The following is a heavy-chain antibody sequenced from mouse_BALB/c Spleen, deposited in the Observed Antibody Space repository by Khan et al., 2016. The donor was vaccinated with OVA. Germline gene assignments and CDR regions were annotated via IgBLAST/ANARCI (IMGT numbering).Heavy chain of an antibody. CDR1: GYIFTSYW. D-gene: IGHD3-2*02. CDR2: IYPGTDNS. Sequence: VELVESGAELVRPGASVKLSCKTSGYIFTSYWIHWVKQRSGQGLEWIARIYPGTDNSYYNEKFKDKATLTADKSSSTGYMQLSSLKSEDSDVEFWSREEALYHFDHWGQGTTLTVSS. J-gene: IGHJ2*01. V-gene: IGHV1-76*01. CDR3: SREEALYHFDH.